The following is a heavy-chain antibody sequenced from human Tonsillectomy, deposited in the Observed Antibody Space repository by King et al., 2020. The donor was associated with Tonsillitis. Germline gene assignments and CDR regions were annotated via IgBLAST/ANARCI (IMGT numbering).Heavy chain of an antibody. CDR3: ARDVGDTTPYYGMDV. J-gene: IGHJ6*02. V-gene: IGHV4-59*12. D-gene: IGHD1-14*01. CDR1: GGSISNYY. Sequence: VQLQESGPGLVKPSENLSLTCTVSGGSISNYYWSWIRQPPGKGLEWIGYIYYSGSTNYNPSLKSRVTISVDTSKTQVSLNLSSVTAADTAVYYCARDVGDTTPYYGMDVWGQGTTVTVSS. CDR2: IYYSGST.